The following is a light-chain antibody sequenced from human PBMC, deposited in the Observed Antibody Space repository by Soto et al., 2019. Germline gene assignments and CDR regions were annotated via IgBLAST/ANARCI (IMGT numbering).Light chain of an antibody. CDR2: GAS. CDR3: QQYGTSPHT. V-gene: IGKV3-20*01. CDR1: QSVTSNF. J-gene: IGKJ2*01. Sequence: EVVLTQSPGTLSLSPGERVTLSCRASQSVTSNFLTWSQHKPGQVPRPLIYGASIRAAGVPDRLSGSGSGTDFTLTISRLEPEDYAVYYCQQYGTSPHTFGQGTKLEIK.